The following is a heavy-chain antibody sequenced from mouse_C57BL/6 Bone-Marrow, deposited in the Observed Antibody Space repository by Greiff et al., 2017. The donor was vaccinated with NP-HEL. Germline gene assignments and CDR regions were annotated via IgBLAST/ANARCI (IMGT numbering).Heavy chain of an antibody. CDR1: GYTFPSYT. V-gene: IGHV1-4*01. Sequence: VQLQQSGAELARPGASVKMSCKASGYTFPSYTMHWVKQRPGQGLEWIGYINPSSGYPKYNQMFKDKATFTADKSSSPANMQLNSLTSEDSAVYYCARGDLLWLRREYYFDYWGQGTTLTVSS. J-gene: IGHJ2*01. D-gene: IGHD2-2*01. CDR3: ARGDLLWLRREYYFDY. CDR2: INPSSGYP.